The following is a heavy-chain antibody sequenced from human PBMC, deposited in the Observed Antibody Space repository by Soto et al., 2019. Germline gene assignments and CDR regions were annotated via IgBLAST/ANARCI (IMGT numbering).Heavy chain of an antibody. V-gene: IGHV3-23*01. CDR3: AKDLPLWSGYSFSENH. CDR1: GFIFSSHA. Sequence: EVQLLESGGGFVKPGGSLRLSCEGSGFIFSSHAMSWVRQAPGKGLEWVSSVSGSGASVHLPDFLKGRFSSSRDNSKNTVYLELNNLRVDDTAVYYCAKDLPLWSGYSFSENHWGKGTLVTVSS. CDR2: VSGSGASV. D-gene: IGHD3-3*01. J-gene: IGHJ5*02.